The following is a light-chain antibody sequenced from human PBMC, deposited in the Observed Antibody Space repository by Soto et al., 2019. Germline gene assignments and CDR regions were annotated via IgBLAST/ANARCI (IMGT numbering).Light chain of an antibody. V-gene: IGKV3D-7*01. Sequence: EIVMTQSPATLSLSPGERATLSCRASQSVTSNYLSWYQQKPGQAPRLLIYGASTRATDIPARFSGSGSGTDFTLTISSLQPEDFAVYYCQLYGISPHFGQGTRLEIK. CDR2: GAS. J-gene: IGKJ5*01. CDR1: QSVTSNY. CDR3: QLYGISPH.